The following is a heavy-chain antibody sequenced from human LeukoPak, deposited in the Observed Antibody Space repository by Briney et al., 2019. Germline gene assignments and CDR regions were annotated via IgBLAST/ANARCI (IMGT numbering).Heavy chain of an antibody. V-gene: IGHV3-64*01. J-gene: IGHJ4*02. Sequence: GGSLRLSCAASGFTFSSYAMHWVRQAPGKELEYVSAISSNGGSTYYANSVKGRFTISRDNSKNTLYLQMGSLRAEDMAVYYCARANTYCGGDCYFFDYWGQGTLVTVSS. CDR2: ISSNGGST. CDR1: GFTFSSYA. D-gene: IGHD2-21*02. CDR3: ARANTYCGGDCYFFDY.